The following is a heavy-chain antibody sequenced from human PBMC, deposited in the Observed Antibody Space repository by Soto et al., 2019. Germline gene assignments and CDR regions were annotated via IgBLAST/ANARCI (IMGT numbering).Heavy chain of an antibody. V-gene: IGHV4-31*03. Sequence: QVQLKESGPGLVKPSQTLSLICTVSGGSISSGGYHWTWIRQHPGKGLEWIGYIYYSGSTHYNPSLKSRVTISVDTSKNPFSLTLSSVTAADTAVYYCARGSDSSGYLAGYDPWGQGSLVTVSS. CDR2: IYYSGST. CDR3: ARGSDSSGYLAGYDP. CDR1: GGSISSGGYH. D-gene: IGHD3-22*01. J-gene: IGHJ5*02.